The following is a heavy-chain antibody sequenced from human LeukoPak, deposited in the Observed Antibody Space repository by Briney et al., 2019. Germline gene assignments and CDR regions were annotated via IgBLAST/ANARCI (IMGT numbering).Heavy chain of an antibody. D-gene: IGHD3-16*01. CDR3: ARDKASVWRPFDY. CDR2: ISSSSSYI. Sequence: GGSLRLSCAASGFTFSSYSMTWVRQAPGKGLEWVSSISSSSSYIYYADSVKGRFTISRDNAKNSLYLQMNSLRAEDTAVYYCARDKASVWRPFDYWGQGTLVTVSS. V-gene: IGHV3-21*01. J-gene: IGHJ4*02. CDR1: GFTFSSYS.